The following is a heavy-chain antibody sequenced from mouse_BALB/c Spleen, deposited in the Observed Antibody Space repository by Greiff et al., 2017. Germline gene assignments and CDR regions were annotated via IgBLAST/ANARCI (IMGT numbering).Heavy chain of an antibody. CDR3: ARTITTRDYFDY. CDR1: GFTFSSYG. Sequence: EVQGVESGGDLVKPGGSLKLSCAASGFTFSSYGMSWVRQTPDKRLEWVATISSGGSYTYYPDSVKGRFTISRDNAKNTLYLQMSSLKSEDTAMYYCARTITTRDYFDYWGQGTTLTVSS. CDR2: ISSGGSYT. J-gene: IGHJ2*01. D-gene: IGHD2-4*01. V-gene: IGHV5-6*01.